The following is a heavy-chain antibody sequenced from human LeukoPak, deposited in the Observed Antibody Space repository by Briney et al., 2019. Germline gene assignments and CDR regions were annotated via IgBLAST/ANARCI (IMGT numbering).Heavy chain of an antibody. D-gene: IGHD3-10*01. CDR2: ISGSGGST. J-gene: IGHJ3*02. Sequence: GRSLRLSCAASGFTFSSYAMSWVRQAPGKGLEWVSAISGSGGSTYYADSVKGRFTISRDNSKNTLYLQMNSLRAEDTAVYYCAKSLDLRVTMVPGARGYAFDIWGQGTMVTVSS. CDR3: AKSLDLRVTMVPGARGYAFDI. V-gene: IGHV3-23*01. CDR1: GFTFSSYA.